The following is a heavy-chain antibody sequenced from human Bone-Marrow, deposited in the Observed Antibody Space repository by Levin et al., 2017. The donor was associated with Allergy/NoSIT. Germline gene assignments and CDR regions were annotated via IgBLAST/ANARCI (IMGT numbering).Heavy chain of an antibody. D-gene: IGHD3-16*01. Sequence: SETLSLTCAVSGGSVSSSNCWNWARQPPGKGLEWIGEICHSGSTNYNPSLRSRVTISVDRSKNQVSLKLSSVTAADTAVYYCARTSVMKGYYYYYVMDVWGQGTTVTVSS. CDR2: ICHSGST. V-gene: IGHV4-4*02. J-gene: IGHJ6*02. CDR3: ARTSVMKGYYYYYVMDV. CDR1: GGSVSSSNC.